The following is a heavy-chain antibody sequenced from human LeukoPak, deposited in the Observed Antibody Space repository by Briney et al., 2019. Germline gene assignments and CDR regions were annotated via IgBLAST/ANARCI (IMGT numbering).Heavy chain of an antibody. V-gene: IGHV3-20*04. CDR2: INWNGDRT. CDR1: GFSLYDHG. D-gene: IGHD3-22*01. CDR3: ARAPPYYDSSGYFLPHYFDH. J-gene: IGHJ4*02. Sequence: GGSLRLSRAASGFSLYDHGMSWVRHAPGKGLEWVSDINWNGDRTGYADSVKGRFTISRDNAKNSLYVQMNSLRVEDTALYYCARAPPYYDSSGYFLPHYFDHWGQGSLVTVSS.